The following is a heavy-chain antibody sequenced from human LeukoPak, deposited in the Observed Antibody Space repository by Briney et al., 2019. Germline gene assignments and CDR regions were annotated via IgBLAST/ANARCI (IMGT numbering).Heavy chain of an antibody. CDR3: ARERDYPGAYFDY. Sequence: GGSLRLSCAASGFTFSSYWMHWVRQAPGKGLEWVGRTRNKANSYTTEYAASVKGRFTISRDDSKNSLYLQMNSLKTEDTAVYYCARERDYPGAYFDYWGQGTLVTVSS. CDR2: TRNKANSYTT. D-gene: IGHD3-16*01. CDR1: GFTFSSYW. J-gene: IGHJ4*02. V-gene: IGHV3-72*01.